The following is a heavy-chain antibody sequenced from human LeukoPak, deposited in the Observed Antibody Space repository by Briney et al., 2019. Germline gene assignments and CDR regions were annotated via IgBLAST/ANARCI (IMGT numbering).Heavy chain of an antibody. J-gene: IGHJ4*02. CDR3: AREMHSSAYYLEY. Sequence: GGSLRLSCAASGFTFSSYAMHWVRQAPGKWLEWVAVISYDGSNKYYADSVKGRFNISKDNSKNTLDLQMNSLRAEDTAVCYCAREMHSSAYYLEYWGQGTVVTVSS. CDR2: ISYDGSNK. CDR1: GFTFSSYA. V-gene: IGHV3-30*04. D-gene: IGHD3-22*01.